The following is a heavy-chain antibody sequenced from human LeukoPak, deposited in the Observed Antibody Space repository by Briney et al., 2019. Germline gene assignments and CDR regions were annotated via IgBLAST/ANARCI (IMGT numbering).Heavy chain of an antibody. CDR3: AKERDYAEDMDV. D-gene: IGHD4-17*01. Sequence: GGSLRLSCAASGFTFSSYGMHWVRQAPGKGLEWVALIWFDGTYKYYADSVKGRSTISRDNSNKTLYLQMNSLRAEDTAVYYCAKERDYAEDMDVWGKGTTVTVSS. J-gene: IGHJ6*03. CDR2: IWFDGTYK. CDR1: GFTFSSYG. V-gene: IGHV3-33*06.